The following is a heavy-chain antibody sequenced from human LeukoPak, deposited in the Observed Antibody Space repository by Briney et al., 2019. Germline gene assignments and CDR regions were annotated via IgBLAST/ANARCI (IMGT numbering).Heavy chain of an antibody. CDR3: ARGPRITMIVVVTAEDY. Sequence: GGSLRLSCAASGFTFSSYSMNWVRQAPGKGLEWVSSISSSSSYIYYADSVKGRFTISRDNAKNSLYLQMNSLRAEDTAVYYCARGPRITMIVVVTAEDYWGQGTLVTVSS. CDR2: ISSSSSYI. J-gene: IGHJ4*02. CDR1: GFTFSSYS. V-gene: IGHV3-21*04. D-gene: IGHD3-22*01.